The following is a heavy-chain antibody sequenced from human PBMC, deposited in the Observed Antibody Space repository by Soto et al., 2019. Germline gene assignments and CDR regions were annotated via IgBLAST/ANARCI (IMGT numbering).Heavy chain of an antibody. CDR3: ARQLFAADL. Sequence: QVQLVQSGSEVKKPGSSLKVSCESPGGTFDHAAITWVRQAPGQGLESVGGINPMFNSTHYDQKFQARVTTTADAVTSTSFMALRGLKSDDTAIYYCARQLFAADLLAQGPLLVVAS. CDR1: GGTFDHAA. J-gene: IGHJ5*02. D-gene: IGHD5-18*01. CDR2: INPMFNST. V-gene: IGHV1-69*01.